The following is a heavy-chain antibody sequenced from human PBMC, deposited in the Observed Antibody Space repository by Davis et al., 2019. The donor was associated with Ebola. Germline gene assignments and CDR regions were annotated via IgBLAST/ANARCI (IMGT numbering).Heavy chain of an antibody. CDR1: GFTFSTYW. D-gene: IGHD1-26*01. Sequence: GGSLRLSCAASGFTFSTYWMSWVRQAPGKGLEWVANIKDDGTEEYYVDSVKGRFTISRDNAKNSVFLEINNLRVEDTAMYYCATDAWGGYDPWGQGTLVTVSS. CDR3: ATDAWGGYDP. J-gene: IGHJ5*02. CDR2: IKDDGTEE. V-gene: IGHV3-7*03.